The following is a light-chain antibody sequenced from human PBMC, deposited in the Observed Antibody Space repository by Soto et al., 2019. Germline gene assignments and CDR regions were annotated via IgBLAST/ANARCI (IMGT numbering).Light chain of an antibody. J-gene: IGKJ1*01. CDR3: HKYNSAPRT. CDR1: QGISNY. V-gene: IGKV1-27*01. Sequence: DIQMTQSPSSLSASVGDRVTITCRASQGISNYLACYQQKPGKVPKLLIYAASTLQSGVTSRFSGSGSGTDFTITISSLQPEDVATYYCHKYNSAPRTFGQGTKVEIK. CDR2: AAS.